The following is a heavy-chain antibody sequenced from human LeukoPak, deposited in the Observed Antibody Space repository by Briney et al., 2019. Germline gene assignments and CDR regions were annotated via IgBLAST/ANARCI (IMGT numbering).Heavy chain of an antibody. CDR2: ISYDGSNK. CDR3: AKIGIAVLATGD. V-gene: IGHV3-30-3*02. D-gene: IGHD6-19*01. CDR1: GFTFSNYA. J-gene: IGHJ4*02. Sequence: PGGSLRLSCAVSGFTFSNYAMHWVRQAPGKGLEWMSFISYDGSNKDYAHSVRGRFNISRDDSKSTLYLQMNSLRVEDTAVYYCAKIGIAVLATGDWGQGNLVTVSS.